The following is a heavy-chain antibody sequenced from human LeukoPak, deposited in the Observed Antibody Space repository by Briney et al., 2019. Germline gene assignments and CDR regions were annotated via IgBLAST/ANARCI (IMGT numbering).Heavy chain of an antibody. Sequence: GGSLRLSCPASGFTFSSYRMNWVRPAPGKGLEWVSHISTSSSIIYYADSVEGRFTISRDNAKNSLYLQMNSLRDEDTAVYYCARKGIGNWGSDYWGQGTLVTVSS. V-gene: IGHV3-48*02. D-gene: IGHD7-27*01. CDR1: GFTFSSYR. J-gene: IGHJ4*02. CDR2: ISTSSSII. CDR3: ARKGIGNWGSDY.